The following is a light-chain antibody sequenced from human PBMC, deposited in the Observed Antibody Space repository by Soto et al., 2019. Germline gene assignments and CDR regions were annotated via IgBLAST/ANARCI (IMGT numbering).Light chain of an antibody. CDR2: EDN. CDR1: SSNIGNNY. Sequence: QSVLTQPPSVSAAPGQKVTISCSGSSSNIGNNYLSWYQEVPGTAPKLLIYEDNKRPSGIPERFSGSRSGTSATLGIAGLQTGDEADYYCGTWDSSLSAWVFGGGTKVTVL. V-gene: IGLV1-51*02. CDR3: GTWDSSLSAWV. J-gene: IGLJ3*02.